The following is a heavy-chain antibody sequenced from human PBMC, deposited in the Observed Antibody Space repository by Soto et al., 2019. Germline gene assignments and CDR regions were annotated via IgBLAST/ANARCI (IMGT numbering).Heavy chain of an antibody. CDR2: IDPSDSYT. CDR1: GYSFTSYW. Sequence: GESLKISCKGSGYSFTSYWISWVRQMPGKGLEWMGRIDPSDSYTNYSPSFQGHVTISADKSISTAYLQWSSLKASDTAMYYCAIDSPSMVRGVENYYYYGMDVWGQGTTVTVSS. D-gene: IGHD3-10*01. CDR3: AIDSPSMVRGVENYYYYGMDV. V-gene: IGHV5-10-1*01. J-gene: IGHJ6*02.